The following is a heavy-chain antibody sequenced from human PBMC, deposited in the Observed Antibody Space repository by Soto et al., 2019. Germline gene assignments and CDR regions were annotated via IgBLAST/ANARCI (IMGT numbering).Heavy chain of an antibody. CDR1: GYTFTSYA. CDR3: ARAGWSGYYNDAFDI. CDR2: INAGNGNT. V-gene: IGHV1-3*01. J-gene: IGHJ3*02. Sequence: ASVKVSCKASGYTFTSYAMHWVRQAPGQRLEWMGWINAGNGNTKYSQKFQGRVTITRDTSASTAYMEVSSLRSEDTAVYYCARAGWSGYYNDAFDIWGQGTMVTVSS. D-gene: IGHD3-3*01.